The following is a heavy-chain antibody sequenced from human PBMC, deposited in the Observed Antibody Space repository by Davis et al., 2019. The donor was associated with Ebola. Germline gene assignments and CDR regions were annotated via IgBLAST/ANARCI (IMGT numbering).Heavy chain of an antibody. CDR2: ISGSGGST. CDR3: ARDLPGGDWYFDL. V-gene: IGHV3-23*01. D-gene: IGHD1-14*01. Sequence: PGGFLRLSCAASEFTFSGYAMSWVRQAPGKGLEWVSAISGSGGSTYYADSVKGRFTISRDNSKNTLYLQMSSLRAEDTAVYYCARDLPGGDWYFDLWGRGTLVTVSS. J-gene: IGHJ2*01. CDR1: EFTFSGYA.